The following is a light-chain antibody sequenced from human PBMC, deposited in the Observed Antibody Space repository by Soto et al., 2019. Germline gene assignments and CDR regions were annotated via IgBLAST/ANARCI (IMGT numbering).Light chain of an antibody. CDR1: SSDVGGHNF. CDR3: NSYTSTFTGV. CDR2: EVT. V-gene: IGLV2-14*01. Sequence: QSALTQPASVSGSPGQSITISCTGTSSDVGGHNFVSWYQQHPGKAPKLMIYEVTNWPSGVSDRFSGSKSGNTASLTISGLQAEDEADYYCNSYTSTFTGVFGGGTKLTVL. J-gene: IGLJ2*01.